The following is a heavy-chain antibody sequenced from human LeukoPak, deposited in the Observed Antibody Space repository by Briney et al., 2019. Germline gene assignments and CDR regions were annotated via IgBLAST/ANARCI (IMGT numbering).Heavy chain of an antibody. J-gene: IGHJ5*02. D-gene: IGHD2-8*01. CDR3: ARVYCPNGVCYNSRGWFDP. CDR2: VQKSGSK. CDR1: GDSTSSGGYS. Sequence: SETLSLTCAVSGDSTSSGGYSWSWVRQPPGKGLEWIGYVQKSGSKYYNPSLKGRLTMSFGTSKNQLSLKLTSVTAADTAVYYCARVYCPNGVCYNSRGWFDPWGQGTLVTVSS. V-gene: IGHV4-30-4*07.